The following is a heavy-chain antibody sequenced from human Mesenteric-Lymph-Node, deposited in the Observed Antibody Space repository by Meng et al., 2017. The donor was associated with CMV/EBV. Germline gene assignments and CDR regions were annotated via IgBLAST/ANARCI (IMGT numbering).Heavy chain of an antibody. CDR2: IKEDGSEK. V-gene: IGHV3-7*01. D-gene: IGHD3-16*01. CDR1: GFTFSSYW. Sequence: GESLKISCAASGFTFSSYWMSWVRQAPGKGLEWVANIKEDGSEKYYVDSVKGRFTISRDNAQNSLYLQMNSLRAEDTAVYYCATLTADYGMDVWGQGTTVTVSS. J-gene: IGHJ6*02. CDR3: ATLTADYGMDV.